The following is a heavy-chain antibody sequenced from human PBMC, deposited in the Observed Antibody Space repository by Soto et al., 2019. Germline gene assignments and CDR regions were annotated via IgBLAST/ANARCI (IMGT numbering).Heavy chain of an antibody. CDR1: GYTFTSYD. D-gene: IGHD6-19*01. V-gene: IGHV1-8*01. Sequence: QVQLVQSGAEVKKPGASVKVSCKASGYTFTSYDIIWVRQATGQGLEWMGWMNPSTGNTDSAEKFQGRLTVTRNASTSTVYMELSSLSFGDAAVYYCARGRIIVAGGFAPWGQGTLVTVSS. J-gene: IGHJ5*02. CDR2: MNPSTGNT. CDR3: ARGRIIVAGGFAP.